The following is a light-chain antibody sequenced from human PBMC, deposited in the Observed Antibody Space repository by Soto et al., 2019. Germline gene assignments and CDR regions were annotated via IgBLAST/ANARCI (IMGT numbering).Light chain of an antibody. CDR2: DVS. CDR1: SSDVGGYTY. V-gene: IGLV2-14*01. Sequence: QSALTQPASMSGSPGQSITISCTGISSDVGGYTYVSWYQQHPGKAPKLMISDVSNRPSGVSNRFSASKSGNTASLTISGIQAEDEADYYCVSYTTTSTLVVFGGGTKLTVL. CDR3: VSYTTTSTLVV. J-gene: IGLJ3*02.